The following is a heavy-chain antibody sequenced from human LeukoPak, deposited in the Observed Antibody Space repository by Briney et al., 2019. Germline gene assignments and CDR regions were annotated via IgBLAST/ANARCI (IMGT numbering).Heavy chain of an antibody. Sequence: ASVKVSCKASGYTFTSYYMHWVRQAPGQGLEWMGIINPSGGSTSYAQKFQGRVTMTRDMSTSTVYMELSSLRSEDTAVYYCAREVGSIPTIFGVVIMGVGWFDPWGQGTLVTVSS. J-gene: IGHJ5*02. CDR1: GYTFTSYY. CDR3: AREVGSIPTIFGVVIMGVGWFDP. CDR2: INPSGGST. D-gene: IGHD3-3*01. V-gene: IGHV1-46*01.